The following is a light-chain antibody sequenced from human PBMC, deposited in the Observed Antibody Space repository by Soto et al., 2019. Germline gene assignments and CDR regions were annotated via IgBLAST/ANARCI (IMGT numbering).Light chain of an antibody. Sequence: EIVLTQSPGTLSLSPGETATLSCRASQSVSSAYLAWHQQKPGRAPRLLIYGASGRATGIPDRFSGSGSGTDFTLTISTLEPEDFAVYYCQQYGSLPRTFGQGTKVEIK. J-gene: IGKJ1*01. CDR3: QQYGSLPRT. CDR1: QSVSSAY. CDR2: GAS. V-gene: IGKV3-20*01.